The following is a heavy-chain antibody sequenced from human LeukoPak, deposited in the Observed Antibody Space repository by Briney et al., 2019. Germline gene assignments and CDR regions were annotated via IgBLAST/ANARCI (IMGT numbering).Heavy chain of an antibody. V-gene: IGHV1-8*01. D-gene: IGHD3-10*01. Sequence: SVQVSCKASGYPFTSYDINWVRQATGQGLEWMGWMNPNSGNTGYAQKFQGRVTMTRNTSISAAYMELSSLRSEDTAVYYCARGYGSGDGMDVWGQGTTVTVSS. CDR3: ARGYGSGDGMDV. CDR2: MNPNSGNT. CDR1: GYPFTSYD. J-gene: IGHJ6*02.